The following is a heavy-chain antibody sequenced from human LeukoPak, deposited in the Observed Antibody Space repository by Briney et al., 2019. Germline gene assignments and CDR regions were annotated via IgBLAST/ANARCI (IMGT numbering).Heavy chain of an antibody. D-gene: IGHD1-7*01. J-gene: IGHJ5*02. Sequence: SETLSLTCSVSGDSISSFYWSWIRQPPGKGLEWVGYIFYTGSAMYNPSLERRITILVDTSKNQFSLKLSSVTAADTAVYYCARGRGWNYVVHWFDPWGQGTLVTVSS. CDR3: ARGRGWNYVVHWFDP. CDR2: IFYTGSA. V-gene: IGHV4-59*12. CDR1: GDSISSFY.